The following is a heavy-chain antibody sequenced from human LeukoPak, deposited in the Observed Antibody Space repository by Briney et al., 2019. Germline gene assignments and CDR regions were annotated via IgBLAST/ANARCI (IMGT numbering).Heavy chain of an antibody. V-gene: IGHV1-2*02. CDR2: INPNSGGT. CDR1: GYTFTGYY. CDR3: ASFPEGSGSYYSFDY. J-gene: IGHJ4*02. D-gene: IGHD1-26*01. Sequence: ASVKVSCKASGYTFTGYYVHWVRQAPGQGLEWMGWINPNSGGTNYAQKFQGRVTMTRDTSISTAYMELSRLRSDDTAVYYCASFPEGSGSYYSFDYWGQGTLVTVSS.